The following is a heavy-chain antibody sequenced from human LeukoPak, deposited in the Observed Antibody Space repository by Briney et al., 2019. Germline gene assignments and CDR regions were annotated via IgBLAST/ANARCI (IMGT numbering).Heavy chain of an antibody. CDR3: SGIVVAGIY. CDR2: IIISCGTI. D-gene: IGHD6-19*01. V-gene: IGHV3-48*03. Sequence: GGSLRLSCAASGFTFSSYEMNWVPQAPGKGLERVSYIIISCGTIYYTDTVKGPFTISKDNTKHTLYLQMNSLRPEDTAVYYCSGIVVAGIYWGQGTLVTVSS. CDR1: GFTFSSYE. J-gene: IGHJ4*02.